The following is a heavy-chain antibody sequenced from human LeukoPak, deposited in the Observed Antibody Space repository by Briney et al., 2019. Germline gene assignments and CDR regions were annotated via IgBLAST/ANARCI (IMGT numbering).Heavy chain of an antibody. CDR3: ARQGYTVSYYFLDY. Sequence: SETLSLTCAVYLESFRTYYWNWVRQSPGKGLEWIGEINHSGTTNYEPSLKSRVTISADTSKNQFSLKLSSVTAADTAVYFCARQGYTVSYYFLDYWSQGTLVTVSS. J-gene: IGHJ4*02. V-gene: IGHV4-34*01. CDR1: LESFRTYY. CDR2: INHSGTT. D-gene: IGHD1-26*01.